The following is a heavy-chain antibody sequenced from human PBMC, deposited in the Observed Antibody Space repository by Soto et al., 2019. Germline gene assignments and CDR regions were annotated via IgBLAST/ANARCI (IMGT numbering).Heavy chain of an antibody. V-gene: IGHV3-30*04. CDR2: ISYDGSNK. J-gene: IGHJ4*02. CDR1: GFIFNGYG. D-gene: IGHD5-12*01. CDR3: AREGNGYKDYFDY. Sequence: QVQLVESGGGVVQPGRSLRLSCAASGFIFNGYGLHWVRQAPGKGLEWVAMISYDGSNKYYADSVKGRFTISRDNSKNTMYLQMNSLRPEDTAVYYCAREGNGYKDYFDYWGQGTLVTVSS.